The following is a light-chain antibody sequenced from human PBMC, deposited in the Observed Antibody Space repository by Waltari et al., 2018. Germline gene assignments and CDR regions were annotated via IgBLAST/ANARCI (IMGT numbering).Light chain of an antibody. J-gene: IGKJ4*01. CDR3: QQLDTYPLT. CDR1: QGISSS. Sequence: IQLTQSPSSLSASVGDRVTITCRASQGISSSLAWYQQTPGKAPKLLIYAASTLQSWVPSRFSGSGSGTDFTLTISSLQPEDFATYYCQQLDTYPLTFGGGTKVEIK. V-gene: IGKV1-9*01. CDR2: AAS.